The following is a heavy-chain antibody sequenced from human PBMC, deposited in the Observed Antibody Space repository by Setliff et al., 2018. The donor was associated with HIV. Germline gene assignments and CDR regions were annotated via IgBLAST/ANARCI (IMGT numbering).Heavy chain of an antibody. CDR3: ARHDEYSSSAFDY. CDR2: IYYSGST. J-gene: IGHJ4*02. V-gene: IGHV4-59*08. CDR1: GGSISSYY. D-gene: IGHD6-6*01. Sequence: SETLSLTCTVSGGSISSYYWSWIRQPPGKGLEWIGYIYYSGSTNYNPSLKSRVTISVDTSKNQFSLKLSSVTAADTAVYYCARHDEYSSSAFDYWGQGTLVTVSS.